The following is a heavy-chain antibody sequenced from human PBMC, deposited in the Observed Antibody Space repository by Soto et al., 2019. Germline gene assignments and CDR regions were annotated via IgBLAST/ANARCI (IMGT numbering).Heavy chain of an antibody. V-gene: IGHV3-48*02. Sequence: EVQLVESGGGLVQPGGSLRLSCAASGFTFNGYSMNWVRQAPGKGLEWVSYISSSSGTIHYADSVKGRFTISRDNGKNSLYLQMNSLRDEDAAVYYCAHMIVVVNDAFDMWGQGTMVTVSS. D-gene: IGHD3-22*01. CDR1: GFTFNGYS. CDR3: AHMIVVVNDAFDM. CDR2: ISSSSGTI. J-gene: IGHJ3*02.